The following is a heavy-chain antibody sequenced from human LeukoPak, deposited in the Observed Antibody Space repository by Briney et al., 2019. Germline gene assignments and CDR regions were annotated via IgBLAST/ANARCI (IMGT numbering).Heavy chain of an antibody. CDR3: AKASESGYSSSWWFFQH. D-gene: IGHD6-13*01. CDR2: VSGSGGST. V-gene: IGHV3-23*01. CDR1: GFTFSSYS. J-gene: IGHJ1*01. Sequence: GGSLRLSCAASGFTFSSYSMSWGRQAPGQGLEWVSAVSGSGGSTYYADSVKGRFTISRDNSKNTLYLQMNSLRAEDTAVYYCAKASESGYSSSWWFFQHRGQGTLVTVSS.